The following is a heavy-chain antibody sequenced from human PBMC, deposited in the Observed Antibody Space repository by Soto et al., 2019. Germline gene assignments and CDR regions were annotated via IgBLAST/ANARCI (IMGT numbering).Heavy chain of an antibody. J-gene: IGHJ2*01. D-gene: IGHD2-15*01. CDR2: ISASTRNT. CDR3: ARCYCRVGSCYACWHFDL. V-gene: IGHV1-18*01. Sequence: QVQLVQSGAEVKKPGAGVKVTCQASGYTFTNYAISWVRQAAGQGLEWMGWISASTRNTDQAQNFQGRVTMTIDTSTNTANMELRSLRSDDTAVYYCARCYCRVGSCYACWHFDLWGRGTLVTVSS. CDR1: GYTFTNYA.